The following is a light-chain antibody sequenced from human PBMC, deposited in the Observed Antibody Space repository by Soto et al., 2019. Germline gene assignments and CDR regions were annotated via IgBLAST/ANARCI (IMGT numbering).Light chain of an antibody. V-gene: IGKV1-33*01. CDR1: QGISNY. CDR2: DAS. Sequence: DIQMTQSPSAMSASVGDRVTITCRASQGISNYLAWYQQKPGKAPKLLIYDASNLETGVPSRFSGSGSGTDFTDTSISIQSKHMPSYSLQQQDNRPWTLGQGPKV. CDR3: QQQDNRPWT. J-gene: IGKJ1*01.